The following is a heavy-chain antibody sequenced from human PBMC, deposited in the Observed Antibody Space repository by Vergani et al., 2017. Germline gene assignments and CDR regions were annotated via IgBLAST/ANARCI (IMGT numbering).Heavy chain of an antibody. CDR2: ISWNSGSI. CDR3: AKDIAGRPGVPFDI. Sequence: EVQLVESGGGLVQPGRSLRLSCAASGFTFDDYAMHWVRQAPGKGLEWVSGISWNSGSIGYADSVKGRFNISRDNAKNSLYLQMNSLRAEDTALYYGAKDIAGRPGVPFDIWGQGTMVTVSS. V-gene: IGHV3-9*01. J-gene: IGHJ3*02. D-gene: IGHD6-6*01. CDR1: GFTFDDYA.